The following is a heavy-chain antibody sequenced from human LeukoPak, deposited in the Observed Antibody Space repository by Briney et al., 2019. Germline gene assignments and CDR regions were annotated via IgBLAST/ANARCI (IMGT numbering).Heavy chain of an antibody. CDR2: LSDGGGNT. J-gene: IGHJ6*02. CDR3: ARGTYYDFWSGYYRPYYYYGMDV. V-gene: IGHV3-23*01. Sequence: GGSLRLSCVASGFTFGNYPMSWVRQAPGKGLEWVSALSDGGGNTFYADSVKGRFTISRDNSKNTLYLQMNSLRAEDTAVYYCARGTYYDFWSGYYRPYYYYGMDVWGQGTTVTVSS. CDR1: GFTFGNYP. D-gene: IGHD3-3*01.